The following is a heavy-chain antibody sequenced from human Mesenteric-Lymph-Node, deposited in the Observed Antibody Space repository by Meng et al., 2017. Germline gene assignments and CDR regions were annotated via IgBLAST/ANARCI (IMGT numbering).Heavy chain of an antibody. V-gene: IGHV5-51*01. D-gene: IGHD2-15*01. J-gene: IGHJ3*02. CDR2: IYPGNSDT. CDR3: ARIYCSGGSCYFGSDAFDI. Sequence: GASLKISCQGSGYSFTSYWIGWVRQMPGKGLEWMGIIYPGNSDTRYSPSFQGQVTISADKSISTAYLQWSSLKASDTAMYYCARIYCSGGSCYFGSDAFDIWGQGTMVTVSS. CDR1: GYSFTSYW.